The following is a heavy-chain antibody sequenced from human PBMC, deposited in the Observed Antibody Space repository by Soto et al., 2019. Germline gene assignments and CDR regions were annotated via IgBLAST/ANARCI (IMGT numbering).Heavy chain of an antibody. CDR2: ISWDGGST. CDR3: AKESGYYTIGSWFDP. D-gene: IGHD3-3*01. Sequence: GGSLRLSCAASGFTFDDYTMHWVRQAPGKGLEWVSLISWDGGSTYYADSVKGRFTISRDNSKNSLYLQMNSLRTEDTALYYCAKESGYYTIGSWFDPWGQGTLVTVSS. J-gene: IGHJ5*02. CDR1: GFTFDDYT. V-gene: IGHV3-43*01.